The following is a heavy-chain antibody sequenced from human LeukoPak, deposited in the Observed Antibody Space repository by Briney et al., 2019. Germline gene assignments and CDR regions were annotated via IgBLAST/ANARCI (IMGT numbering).Heavy chain of an antibody. CDR2: ISGSGSTI. CDR3: AKDSGSGYPISFIDY. D-gene: IGHD3-3*01. CDR1: GFIFSSYE. Sequence: PGGSLRLSCAASGFIFSSYEMNWVRQAPGKGLEWVSYISGSGSTIYYADSVKGRFTVSRDNSKNTLYLQMNSLRAEDTAVYYCAKDSGSGYPISFIDYWGQGTLVTVSS. V-gene: IGHV3-48*03. J-gene: IGHJ4*02.